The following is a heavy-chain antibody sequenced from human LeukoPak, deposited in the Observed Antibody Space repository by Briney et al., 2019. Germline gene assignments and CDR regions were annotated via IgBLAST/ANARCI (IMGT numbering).Heavy chain of an antibody. V-gene: IGHV3-33*01. D-gene: IGHD3-16*01. CDR2: IWYDGSNK. CDR3: ARDARGFGSYNWFDP. Sequence: GGSLRLSCAASGFTFSSYGMHWVRKPPGKGLEGVAVIWYDGSNKYYADSVKGRFTISRDNSKNTLYLQMNSLRAEDTAVYYCARDARGFGSYNWFDPWGQGTLVTVSS. J-gene: IGHJ5*02. CDR1: GFTFSSYG.